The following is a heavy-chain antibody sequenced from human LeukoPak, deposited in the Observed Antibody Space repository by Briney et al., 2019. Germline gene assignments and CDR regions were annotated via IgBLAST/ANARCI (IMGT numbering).Heavy chain of an antibody. D-gene: IGHD6-13*01. CDR2: ISSSSSTI. V-gene: IGHV3-48*02. CDR1: GFTFSSYS. Sequence: SGGSLRLSCAASGFTFSSYSMNWVRQAPGKGLEWVSYISSSSSTIYYADSVKGRFTISRDNAKDSLYLQMNSLRDEDTAVYYCASLGAGQQLGDGDYWGQGTLVTVSS. CDR3: ASLGAGQQLGDGDY. J-gene: IGHJ4*02.